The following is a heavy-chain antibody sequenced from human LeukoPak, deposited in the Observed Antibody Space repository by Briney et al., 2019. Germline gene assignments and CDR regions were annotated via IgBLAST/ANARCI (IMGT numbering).Heavy chain of an antibody. CDR1: GYTFTGYY. CDR2: IMPLVGTA. V-gene: IGHV1-46*01. J-gene: IGHJ5*02. Sequence: ASVKVSCKASGYTFTGYYMHWVRQAPGQGLEWLGGIMPLVGTAGYAQKFQGRGTVTKAESTRKVYLELTSLTSDETAVYYCARDVHGDYGSGWFDPWGQGTLVSVSS. D-gene: IGHD4-17*01. CDR3: ARDVHGDYGSGWFDP.